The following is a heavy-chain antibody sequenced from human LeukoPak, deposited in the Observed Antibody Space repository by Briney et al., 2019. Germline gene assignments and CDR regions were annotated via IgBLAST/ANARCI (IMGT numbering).Heavy chain of an antibody. D-gene: IGHD2/OR15-2a*01. CDR1: GYTFTSYY. CDR2: INPSGGST. CDR3: ARPRSDYWDAFDI. Sequence: ASVKVSCKASGYTFTSYYMHWVRQAPGQGLEWMGIINPSGGSTSYAQKFQGRVTTTRDTSTSTVYMELSSLRPEDTAVYYCARPRSDYWDAFDIWGQGTMVTVSS. V-gene: IGHV1-46*01. J-gene: IGHJ3*02.